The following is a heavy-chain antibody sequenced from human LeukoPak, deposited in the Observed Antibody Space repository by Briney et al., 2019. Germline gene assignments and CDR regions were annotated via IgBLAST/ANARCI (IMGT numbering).Heavy chain of an antibody. CDR3: AKWSAGSHYDSSGYYDY. Sequence: GGSLRLSCAASGFTFSSYGMHWVRQAPGKGLEWVAVISYDGSNKYYADSVKGRFTISRDNSKNTLYLQMNSLRAEDTAVYYCAKWSAGSHYDSSGYYDYWGQGTLVTVSS. D-gene: IGHD3-22*01. J-gene: IGHJ4*02. V-gene: IGHV3-30*18. CDR1: GFTFSSYG. CDR2: ISYDGSNK.